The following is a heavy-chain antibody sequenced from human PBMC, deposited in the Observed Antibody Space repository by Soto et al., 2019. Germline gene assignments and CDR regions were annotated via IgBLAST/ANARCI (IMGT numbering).Heavy chain of an antibody. D-gene: IGHD1-26*01. CDR2: VSAYSGDT. V-gene: IGHV1-18*01. J-gene: IGHJ6*02. CDR1: GYTFTTYA. Sequence: EASVKVSCKASGYTFTTYAITWVRQAPGQGLEWMGWVSAYSGDTNYAQNFQGRVSMTTDTSTTTAYMELRSLRSDDSAVYYCARDRIGRGRISYGMDVWGQGTTVTVSS. CDR3: ARDRIGRGRISYGMDV.